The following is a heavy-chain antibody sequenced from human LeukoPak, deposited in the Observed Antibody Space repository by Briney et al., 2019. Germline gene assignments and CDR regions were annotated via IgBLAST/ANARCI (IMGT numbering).Heavy chain of an antibody. J-gene: IGHJ5*02. D-gene: IGHD2-15*01. V-gene: IGHV1-69*05. CDR1: GGTFSRYA. CDR2: IIPIFGTA. Sequence: SVKVSCKASGGTFSRYAISWVREAPGQGLEWMGRIIPIFGTANYAQKFQGRVTITTDESTSTAYMELSSLRSEDTAVYYCARDSGDIVVVVAATGLDPWGQGTLVTDSS. CDR3: ARDSGDIVVVVAATGLDP.